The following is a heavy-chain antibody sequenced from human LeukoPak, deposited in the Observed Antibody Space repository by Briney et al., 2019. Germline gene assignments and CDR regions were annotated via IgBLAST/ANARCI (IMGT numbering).Heavy chain of an antibody. V-gene: IGHV3-9*01. Sequence: GGSLRLSCAASGFTFDDYAMHWVRQAPGKGLEWVSGISWNSGSIGYADSVKGRFTISRDNAKNSLYLQMNSLRAEDTALYYCARDGCSSTSCPGGFDYWGQGTLVTVSS. D-gene: IGHD2-2*01. CDR2: ISWNSGSI. CDR3: ARDGCSSTSCPGGFDY. CDR1: GFTFDDYA. J-gene: IGHJ4*02.